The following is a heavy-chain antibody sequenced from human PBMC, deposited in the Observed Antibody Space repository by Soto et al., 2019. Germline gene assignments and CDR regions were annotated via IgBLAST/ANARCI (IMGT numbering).Heavy chain of an antibody. CDR2: IYYSGST. J-gene: IGHJ4*02. Sequence: PSETLSLTCTVSGGSIGSYYWSWIRQPPGKGLEWIGYIYYSGSTNYNPSLKSRVTISVDTSKNQFSLKMSSVTAADTAVYYCASGDYVGFDYWGQGTLVTVSS. CDR3: ASGDYVGFDY. V-gene: IGHV4-59*01. CDR1: GGSIGSYY. D-gene: IGHD4-17*01.